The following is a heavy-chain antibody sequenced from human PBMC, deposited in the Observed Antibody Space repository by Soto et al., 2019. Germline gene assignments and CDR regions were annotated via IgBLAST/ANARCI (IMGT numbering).Heavy chain of an antibody. CDR2: IWYDGSNK. D-gene: IGHD6-19*01. CDR3: ARSGEWLRLGWFDP. CDR1: GFTFSSYG. Sequence: QVQLVESGGGVVQPGRSLRLSCEASGFTFSSYGMHWVRQAPGKGLEWVADIWYDGSNKYYADSVKGRFTISRDNSKNTLYLQMNSLRAEYTAVYYCARSGEWLRLGWFDPWGQGTLVTVSS. J-gene: IGHJ5*02. V-gene: IGHV3-33*01.